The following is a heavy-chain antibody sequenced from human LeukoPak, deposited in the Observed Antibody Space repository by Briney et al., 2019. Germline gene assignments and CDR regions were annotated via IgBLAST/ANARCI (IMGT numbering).Heavy chain of an antibody. CDR2: IKQDGSEK. Sequence: GGSLRLSCAASGFTFDSYWMSWVRQAPGKGLEWVANIKQDGSEKYYVDSVKGRFTISRDNAKNSLYLQMNSLRAEDTAVYYCARDMPNYVWGSYRTSGIDYWGQGTLVTVSS. CDR1: GFTFDSYW. D-gene: IGHD3-16*01. CDR3: ARDMPNYVWGSYRTSGIDY. V-gene: IGHV3-7*01. J-gene: IGHJ4*02.